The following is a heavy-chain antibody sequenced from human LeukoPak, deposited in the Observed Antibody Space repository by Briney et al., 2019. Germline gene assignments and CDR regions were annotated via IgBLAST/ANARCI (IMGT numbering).Heavy chain of an antibody. D-gene: IGHD3-22*01. CDR2: INPSGRI. V-gene: IGHV4-34*01. Sequence: SETLSFTCAVYGGSFSGYYWTWIRQAPGKGLEWIGEINPSGRISYKSSLKSRLTISVDASKNQFSLNLRSLTAADTAVYYCARGRHEVSMIVVVMTAVSYYLDVWGKGTTVTVS. CDR3: ARGRHEVSMIVVVMTAVSYYLDV. CDR1: GGSFSGYY. J-gene: IGHJ6*03.